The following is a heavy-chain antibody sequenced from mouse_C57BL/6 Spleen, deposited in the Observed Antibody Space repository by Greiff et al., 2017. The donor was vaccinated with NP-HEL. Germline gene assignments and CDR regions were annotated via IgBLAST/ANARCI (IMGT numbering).Heavy chain of an antibody. CDR3: ARALGQYFDV. CDR1: GYTFTSYW. J-gene: IGHJ1*03. CDR2: IYPSDSET. D-gene: IGHD4-1*01. V-gene: IGHV1-61*01. Sequence: QVQLQQPGAELVRPGSSVKLSCKASGYTFTSYWMDWVKQRPGQGLEWIGNIYPSDSETHYNQKFKDKATLTVDKSSSTAYMQLSSLTSEDSAVYYCARALGQYFDVWGTGTTVTVSS.